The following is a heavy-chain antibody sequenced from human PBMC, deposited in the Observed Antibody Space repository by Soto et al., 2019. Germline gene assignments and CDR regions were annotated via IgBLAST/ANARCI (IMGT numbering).Heavy chain of an antibody. CDR2: IYPGDSDT. CDR1: GYSFTSYW. D-gene: IGHD6-13*01. Sequence: PGESLEISCKGSGYSFTSYWIGWVRQMPGKGLEWMGIIYPGDSDTRYSPSFQGQVTISADKSISTAYLQWSSLKASDTAMYYCARLRYSSSWQYYYYGMDVWGQGTTVTVSS. V-gene: IGHV5-51*01. CDR3: ARLRYSSSWQYYYYGMDV. J-gene: IGHJ6*02.